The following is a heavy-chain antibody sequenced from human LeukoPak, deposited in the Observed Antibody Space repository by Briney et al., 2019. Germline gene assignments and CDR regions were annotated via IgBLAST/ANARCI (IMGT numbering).Heavy chain of an antibody. CDR2: ISNSGST. Sequence: SETLSLTCTVSGGSISSHYWTWIRQSPGKGLEWIGDISNSGSTRYNPSLKSRVNISIDTSKNQFSLKLSSVTAADTAVYYCGRDALVGYFSYYYMDVWGKGTTVTVSS. V-gene: IGHV4-59*11. D-gene: IGHD2-15*01. CDR3: GRDALVGYFSYYYMDV. CDR1: GGSISSHY. J-gene: IGHJ6*03.